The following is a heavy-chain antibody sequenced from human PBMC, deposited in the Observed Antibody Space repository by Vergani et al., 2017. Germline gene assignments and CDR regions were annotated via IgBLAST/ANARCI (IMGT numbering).Heavy chain of an antibody. J-gene: IGHJ5*01. V-gene: IGHV3-74*01. D-gene: IGHD5-12*01. CDR2: IKSDGSLT. CDR1: GFSFSGYW. Sequence: EVQLVESGGGLIHPGGSLRLSCEGSGFSFSGYWMHWVRHSPEKGLVWVSRIKSDGSLTNYADSVKGRFPISRDIAKHTLYLEMNSLRGDDTAIYYCVRARCSGPCFMSNWFDSWGQGTLVTVSS. CDR3: VRARCSGPCFMSNWFDS.